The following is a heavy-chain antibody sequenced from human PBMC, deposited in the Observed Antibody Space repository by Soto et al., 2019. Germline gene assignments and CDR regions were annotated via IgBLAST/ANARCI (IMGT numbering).Heavy chain of an antibody. J-gene: IGHJ6*02. CDR3: AREGDSSGYYFRDYYYGMDV. V-gene: IGHV3-48*02. Sequence: GSLRLSCAASGFTFSSYSMNWVRQAPCKGLEWVSYISSSSSTIYYADSVKGRFTISRDNAKNSLYLQMNSLRDEDTAVYYCAREGDSSGYYFRDYYYGMDVWGQGT. CDR2: ISSSSSTI. CDR1: GFTFSSYS. D-gene: IGHD3-22*01.